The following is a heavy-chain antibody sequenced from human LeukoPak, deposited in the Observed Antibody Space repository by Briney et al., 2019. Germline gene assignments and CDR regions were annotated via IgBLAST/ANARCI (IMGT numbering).Heavy chain of an antibody. V-gene: IGHV4-59*01. CDR2: IYYSGST. CDR3: ARALGSYYYYYMDV. CDR1: GGSISSYY. Sequence: PSETLSLTCAVYGGSISSYYWSWIRQPPGKGLEWIGYIYYSGSTNYNPSLKSRVTISVDTSKNQFSLKLSSVTAADTAVYYCARALGSYYYYYMDVWGKGTTVTISS. D-gene: IGHD3-10*01. J-gene: IGHJ6*03.